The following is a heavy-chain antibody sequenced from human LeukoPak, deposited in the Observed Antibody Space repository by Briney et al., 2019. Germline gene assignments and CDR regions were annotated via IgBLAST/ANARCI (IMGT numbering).Heavy chain of an antibody. D-gene: IGHD3-3*01. Sequence: GGSLRLSCVASGFTFSSYSMNWVRQAPGKGLEWVSSITGSGSSIYFADSVKGRFTISRDNAKTSLYLQMNSLRAEDTAVYYCARFRSGYFCDYWGQGTLVTVSS. J-gene: IGHJ4*02. CDR3: ARFRSGYFCDY. V-gene: IGHV3-21*01. CDR1: GFTFSSYS. CDR2: ITGSGSSI.